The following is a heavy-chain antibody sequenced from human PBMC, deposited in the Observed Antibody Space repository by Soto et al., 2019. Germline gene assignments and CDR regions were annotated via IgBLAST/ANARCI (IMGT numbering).Heavy chain of an antibody. CDR2: ISGSGGST. V-gene: IGHV3-23*01. D-gene: IGHD6-19*01. CDR3: AKDSYSSGWYERPYYFDY. J-gene: IGHJ4*02. Sequence: GGSLRLSCAASGFTFSSYAMSWVRQAPGKGLEWVSAISGSGGSTYYADSVKGRFTISRDNSKNTLYLQMNSLRAEDTAVYYCAKDSYSSGWYERPYYFDYWGQGTLVTVSS. CDR1: GFTFSSYA.